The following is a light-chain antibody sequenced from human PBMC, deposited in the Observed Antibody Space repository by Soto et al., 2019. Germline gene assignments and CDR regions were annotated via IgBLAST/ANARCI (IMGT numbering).Light chain of an antibody. CDR1: QSVSSQ. J-gene: IGKJ2*01. Sequence: EIVLTQSPATLSLSPGERATLSCRASQSVSSQLAWYQHKPGQAPRLLIYDASNRAPGIPARFSGSGSGTDFTLPISSLEPEDFAVYYCLQRYSWPRTFGQGTKLEL. CDR2: DAS. V-gene: IGKV3-11*01. CDR3: LQRYSWPRT.